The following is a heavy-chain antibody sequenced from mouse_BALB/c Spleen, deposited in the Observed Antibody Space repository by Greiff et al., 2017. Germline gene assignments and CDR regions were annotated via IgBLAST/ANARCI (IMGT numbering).Heavy chain of an antibody. CDR2: INPYNDGT. J-gene: IGHJ4*01. CDR3: ARRGLTSPMDY. V-gene: IGHV1-14*01. D-gene: IGHD3-3*01. CDR1: GYTFTSYV. Sequence: VQLKQSGPELVKPGASVKMSCKASGYTFTSYVMHWVKQKPGQGLEWIGYINPYNDGTKYNEKFKGKATLTSDKSSSTAYMELSSLTSEDSAVYYCARRGLTSPMDYWGQGTSVTVSS.